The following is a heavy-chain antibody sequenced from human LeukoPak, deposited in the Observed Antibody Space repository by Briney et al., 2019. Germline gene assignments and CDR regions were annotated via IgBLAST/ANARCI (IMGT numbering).Heavy chain of an antibody. D-gene: IGHD6-19*01. CDR3: ARGIAVASRGAFDY. CDR1: GGSISSSSYY. CDR2: IYYSGST. Sequence: SETLSLTCTVSGGSISSSSYYWGWIRQPPGKGLEWIGSIYYSGSTYYNPSLKSRVTISVDTSKNQFSLKLSSVTAADTAVYYCARGIAVASRGAFDYWGQGTLVTVSS. V-gene: IGHV4-39*07. J-gene: IGHJ4*02.